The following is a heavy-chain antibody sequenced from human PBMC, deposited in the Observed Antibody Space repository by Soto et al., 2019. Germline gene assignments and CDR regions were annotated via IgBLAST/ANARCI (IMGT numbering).Heavy chain of an antibody. CDR3: AKVLREYCSSNSCYAYGFAP. CDR1: GFSFRTYA. Sequence: GGSLRLSCAASGFSFRTYAMSWVRQPPGKGLEFVSSITGGGGNTFYADSVKGRFTISRDNSKNTLYLQMNSLRAEDTAVYYCAKVLREYCSSNSCYAYGFAPWGQGTQVPVSS. CDR2: ITGGGGNT. V-gene: IGHV3-23*01. J-gene: IGHJ5*02. D-gene: IGHD2-2*01.